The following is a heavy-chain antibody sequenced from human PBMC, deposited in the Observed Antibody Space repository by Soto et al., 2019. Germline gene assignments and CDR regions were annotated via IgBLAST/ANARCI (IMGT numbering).Heavy chain of an antibody. V-gene: IGHV1-18*04. CDR3: ARDHYGSGPSPSPSIN. CDR1: GYTFTSYG. CDR2: ISAYNGNT. D-gene: IGHD3-10*01. J-gene: IGHJ4*02. Sequence: QVQLVQSGAEVKKPGASVKVSCKASGYTFTSYGISWVRQAPGQGLEWMGWISAYNGNTNYAQKLQGRVTRTTDTSTSTAYRELRSLRSDDTAVYYCARDHYGSGPSPSPSINWGQGTLVTVSS.